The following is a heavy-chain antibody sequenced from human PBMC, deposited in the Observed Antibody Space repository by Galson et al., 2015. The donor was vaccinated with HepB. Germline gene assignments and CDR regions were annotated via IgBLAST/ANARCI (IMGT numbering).Heavy chain of an antibody. CDR1: GFTFSSYS. D-gene: IGHD3-22*01. V-gene: IGHV3-21*01. J-gene: IGHJ4*02. Sequence: SLRLSCAASGFTFSSYSMNWVRQAPGKGLEWVSSISSSSYIYYADSVKGRFTISRDNAKNSLYLQTNSLRAEDTAVYYCARDRGYYDSSGPLGYWGQGTLVTVSS. CDR3: ARDRGYYDSSGPLGY. CDR2: ISSSSYI.